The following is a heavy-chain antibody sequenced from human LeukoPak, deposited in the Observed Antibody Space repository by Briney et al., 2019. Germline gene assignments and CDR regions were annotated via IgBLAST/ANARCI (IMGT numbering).Heavy chain of an antibody. D-gene: IGHD1-20*01. CDR3: ARDRGYNWNHGWFDP. J-gene: IGHJ5*02. CDR2: ISSSGSAI. V-gene: IGHV3-11*01. Sequence: GGSLRLSCAASGFTFSDYYMSWIRQAPGKGLEWVSYISSSGSAIYYADSVKGRFTISRDNAKNSLYLQMNSLRAEDTAVYYCARDRGYNWNHGWFDPWGQGTLVTVSS. CDR1: GFTFSDYY.